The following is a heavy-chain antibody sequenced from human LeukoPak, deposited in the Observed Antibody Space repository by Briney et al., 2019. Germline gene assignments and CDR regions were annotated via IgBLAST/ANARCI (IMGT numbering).Heavy chain of an antibody. CDR3: ARDGYSGSYPNWFDP. V-gene: IGHV3-30*02. D-gene: IGHD1-26*01. J-gene: IGHJ5*02. CDR2: IRYDGSNK. Sequence: GGSLRLSCAASGFTFSTYGMHWVRQVRGKGLQWVAFIRYDGSNKYYVDSVKGRFTISRDNSKNTLYLQMNSLTTEDTAVYYCARDGYSGSYPNWFDPWGQGTLVTVSS. CDR1: GFTFSTYG.